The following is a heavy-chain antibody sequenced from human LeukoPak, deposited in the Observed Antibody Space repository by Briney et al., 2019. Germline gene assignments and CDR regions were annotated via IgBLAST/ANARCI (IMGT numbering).Heavy chain of an antibody. J-gene: IGHJ4*02. CDR3: ARPGRAVTQGY. V-gene: IGHV3-66*04. D-gene: IGHD3-10*01. CDR2: IYSGGST. CDR1: GFTVSSNY. Sequence: GGSLRLSCAASGFTVSSNYMSWVRQAPGKGLEWVSVIYSGGSTYYADSVKGRFTISRDNSKNTLYLQMNSLRAEDTAVYYCARPGRAVTQGYWGQGTLVTVSS.